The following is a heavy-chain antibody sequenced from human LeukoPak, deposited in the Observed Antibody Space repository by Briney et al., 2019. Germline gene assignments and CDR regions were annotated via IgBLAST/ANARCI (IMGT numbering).Heavy chain of an antibody. CDR2: IYYSGST. D-gene: IGHD4-23*01. Sequence: SETLSLTCTDSGGSISSYYWSWIRQPPGEGLEWIGYIYYSGSTNFNPSLKSRVTISVDTSKNQFSLKLSSVTAADTAVYYCARLGSPQGYGGNKAFDIWGHGTMVTVSS. CDR3: ARLGSPQGYGGNKAFDI. J-gene: IGHJ3*02. CDR1: GGSISSYY. V-gene: IGHV4-59*01.